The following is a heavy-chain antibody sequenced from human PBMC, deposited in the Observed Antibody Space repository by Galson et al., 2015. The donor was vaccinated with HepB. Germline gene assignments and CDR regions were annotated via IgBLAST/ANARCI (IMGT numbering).Heavy chain of an antibody. CDR3: VRGRGGEANNY. CDR2: LNSDDGST. V-gene: IGHV3-74*01. CDR1: GFTFSRYW. J-gene: IGHJ4*02. Sequence: SLRLSCAASGFTFSRYWMYWVRQAPGKGLVWVSRLNSDDGSTSYADSVKGRFTISRDIATNTLYLQMNSLTAEDTALYYCVRGRGGEANNYWGQGTLVTVSS. D-gene: IGHD2-21*01.